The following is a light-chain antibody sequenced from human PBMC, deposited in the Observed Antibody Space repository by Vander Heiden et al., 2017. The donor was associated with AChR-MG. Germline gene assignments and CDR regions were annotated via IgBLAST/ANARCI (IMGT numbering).Light chain of an antibody. Sequence: QSALTQPASVSGSPGQSFAISCIGTSSDVGGYNYVSWYQQHPGKAPKLMIFDVGYRPSGVSNRFSGSKSGNTASLTISGLQAEDEADYYCSSYTRSRTLVFGGGTKLTVL. CDR3: SSYTRSRTLV. CDR2: DVG. J-gene: IGLJ3*02. CDR1: SSDVGGYNY. V-gene: IGLV2-14*03.